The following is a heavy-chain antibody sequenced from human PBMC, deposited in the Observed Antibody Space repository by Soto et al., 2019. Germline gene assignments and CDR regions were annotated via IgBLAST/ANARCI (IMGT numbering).Heavy chain of an antibody. V-gene: IGHV3-30-3*01. D-gene: IGHD6-6*01. CDR1: GFTFSSYA. CDR2: ISYDGSNK. J-gene: IGHJ6*02. Sequence: PGGSLRLSCAASGFTFSSYAMHWFRQAPGKGLEWVAVISYDGSNKYYADSVKGRFTISRDNSKNTLYLQMNSLRAEDTAVYYCARDLGGGSSGYYYYYGMDVWGQGTTVTVSS. CDR3: ARDLGGGSSGYYYYYGMDV.